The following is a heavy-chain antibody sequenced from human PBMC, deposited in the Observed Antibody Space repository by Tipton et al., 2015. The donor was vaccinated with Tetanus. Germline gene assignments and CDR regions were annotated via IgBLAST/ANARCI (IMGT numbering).Heavy chain of an antibody. Sequence: TLSLTCAVSGGSISSGGYPWSWIRQPPGKGLEWIGYIYHSGSTYYNPSLKSRVTISVDRSKNQFSLKLSSVTAADTAVYYCARGDYDFWANWFDPWGQGTLVTVSS. CDR3: ARGDYDFWANWFDP. CDR2: IYHSGST. J-gene: IGHJ5*02. CDR1: GGSISSGGYP. D-gene: IGHD3-3*01. V-gene: IGHV4-30-2*01.